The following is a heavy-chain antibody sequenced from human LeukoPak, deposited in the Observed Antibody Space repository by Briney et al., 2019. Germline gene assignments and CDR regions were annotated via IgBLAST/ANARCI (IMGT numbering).Heavy chain of an antibody. CDR1: GFSFGNHG. J-gene: IGHJ6*03. CDR2: IRYDGSNK. CDR3: AKDVGARTYYYMDV. V-gene: IGHV3-30*02. Sequence: GGSLRLSCAASGFSFGNHGMHWVRQAPGKGLEWVAFIRYDGSNKYYADSVKGRFTISRDNSKNTLYLQMNSLRPEDTAVYYCAKDVGARTYYYMDVWGKGTTVTVSS.